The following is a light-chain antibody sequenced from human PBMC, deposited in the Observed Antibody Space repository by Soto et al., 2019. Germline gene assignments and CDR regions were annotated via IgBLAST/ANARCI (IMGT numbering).Light chain of an antibody. Sequence: EIVLTQSPGTLPLSPGERATLSCRASQSVSSRSLAWYQQKPGQAPRLLLYGASSRATGVPDRFSGSGSGTDFTLTISRLEPEDFAVYYCQQYGSLPETFGQGTKVEIK. V-gene: IGKV3-20*01. J-gene: IGKJ1*01. CDR1: QSVSSRS. CDR2: GAS. CDR3: QQYGSLPET.